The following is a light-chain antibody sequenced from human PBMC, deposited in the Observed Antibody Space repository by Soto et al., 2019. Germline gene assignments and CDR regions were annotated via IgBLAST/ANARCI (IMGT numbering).Light chain of an antibody. Sequence: EKVMTQSLATLSVSPRERATLSCRASQSVSSNLAWYQQKPGQPPKLLIYWASTRESGVPDRFSGSGSGTDFTLTISSLQAEDVAVYYCQQYYSTPTWTFGQGTKVDI. CDR3: QQYYSTPTWT. CDR2: WAS. CDR1: QSVSSN. V-gene: IGKV3-15*01. J-gene: IGKJ1*01.